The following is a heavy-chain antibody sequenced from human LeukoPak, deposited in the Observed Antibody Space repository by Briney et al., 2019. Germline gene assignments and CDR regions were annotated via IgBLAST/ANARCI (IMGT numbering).Heavy chain of an antibody. CDR2: ISSDGSST. V-gene: IGHV3-74*01. CDR1: GFTFTSYW. Sequence: GGSLRLSCAASGFTFTSYWMHWVRQASGKGLVWVSCISSDGSSTSYADSVKGRFTISRDNAKNTLYLQMNSLSAEDTAVYYCARDNDAFDIWGQGTMVTVSS. CDR3: ARDNDAFDI. J-gene: IGHJ3*02.